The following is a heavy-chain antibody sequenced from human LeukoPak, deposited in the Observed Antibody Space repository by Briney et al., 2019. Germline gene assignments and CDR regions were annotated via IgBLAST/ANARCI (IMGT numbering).Heavy chain of an antibody. CDR3: ASSVRISGSYWGLFDY. CDR1: GFTFSSYS. D-gene: IGHD1-26*01. Sequence: PGGSLRLSCAASGFTFSSYSMNWVRQAPGKGLEWVSSISSSSSYIYYADSVKGRFTISRDNAKNSLYLQMNSLRAEDTAVYYCASSVRISGSYWGLFDYWGQGTLVTVSS. J-gene: IGHJ4*02. CDR2: ISSSSSYI. V-gene: IGHV3-21*01.